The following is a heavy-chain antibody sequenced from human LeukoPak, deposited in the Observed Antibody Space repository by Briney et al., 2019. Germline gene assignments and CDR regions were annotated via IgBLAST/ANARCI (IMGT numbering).Heavy chain of an antibody. J-gene: IGHJ4*02. V-gene: IGHV1-2*06. Sequence: ASVKVSCKASGYTFTRYYMHWVRQAPGQGLEWMGRINPNSGGTNYAQKFQGRVTMTRDTSISTAYMELSRLRSDDTAVYYCARERYDILTGYGHWGQGTLVTVSS. D-gene: IGHD3-9*01. CDR3: ARERYDILTGYGH. CDR2: INPNSGGT. CDR1: GYTFTRYY.